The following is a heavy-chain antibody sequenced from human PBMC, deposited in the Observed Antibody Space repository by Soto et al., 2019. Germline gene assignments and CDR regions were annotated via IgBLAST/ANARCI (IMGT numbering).Heavy chain of an antibody. CDR3: GRGPYYYYYGMGV. CDR1: GFTVGSNY. J-gene: IGHJ6*02. CDR2: IYSGGST. Sequence: GGSLRLSCAASGFTVGSNYMSWVRQAPGKGLEWVSVIYSGGSTYYADSVKGRFTISRDNSKNTLYLQMNSLRAEDTAVYYCGRGPYYYYYGMGVCGQVTTVTISS. V-gene: IGHV3-53*01. D-gene: IGHD5-12*01.